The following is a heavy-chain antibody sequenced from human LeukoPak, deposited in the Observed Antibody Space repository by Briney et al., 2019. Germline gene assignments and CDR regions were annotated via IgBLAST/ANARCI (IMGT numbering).Heavy chain of an antibody. V-gene: IGHV4-34*01. J-gene: IGHJ5*02. CDR1: GGSFNSYY. CDR3: ARGVFPGIPRKNYFDR. Sequence: SETLSLTCAVYGGSFNSYYWTWVRQPPGKGLEWIGEVYHLGTTAYNPSLESRVTISVDTSKNQFSLRLNSVTAADTAVYYCARGVFPGIPRKNYFDRWGQGILVTVSS. CDR2: VYHLGTT. D-gene: IGHD1-14*01.